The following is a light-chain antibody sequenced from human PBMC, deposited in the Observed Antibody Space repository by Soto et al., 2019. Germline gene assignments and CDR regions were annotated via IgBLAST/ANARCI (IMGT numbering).Light chain of an antibody. Sequence: EIVLTQSPGTLSLSPGERATLSCRASQSVSSSFLAWYQQKPGQAPRLLIYGASTRATGIPDRFSGSGSGPDFTLTISRLEPEDFAVYYCQQYGDSPFTFGPGTKVDI. CDR1: QSVSSSF. CDR3: QQYGDSPFT. J-gene: IGKJ3*01. CDR2: GAS. V-gene: IGKV3-20*01.